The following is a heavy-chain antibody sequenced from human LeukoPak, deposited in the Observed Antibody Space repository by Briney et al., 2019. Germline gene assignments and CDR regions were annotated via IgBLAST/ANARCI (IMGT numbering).Heavy chain of an antibody. V-gene: IGHV3-7*01. J-gene: IGHJ4*02. D-gene: IGHD4-17*01. CDR1: GFTFRRYS. Sequence: PGGSLRLSCAASGFTFRRYSMSWVRQAPGKGLEWVANIKEDGSEIYYVDSVKGRFTIFRDNTKNSLYLQTNSLRAEDTAVYYCARATRVRCPDYWGQGTLVTVSS. CDR3: ARATRVRCPDY. CDR2: IKEDGSEI.